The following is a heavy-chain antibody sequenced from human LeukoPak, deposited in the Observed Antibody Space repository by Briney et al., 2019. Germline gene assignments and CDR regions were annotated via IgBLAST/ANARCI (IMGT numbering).Heavy chain of an antibody. J-gene: IGHJ4*02. Sequence: SETLSLTCAVYGGSFSGYYWSWIRHPPGKGLEWIWEINHSGSTNYNPSLKSRVTISVDTSKNQFSLKPSSVTAADTAVYYCARGGGEQFDYWGQGTLVTVSS. CDR3: ARGGGEQFDY. CDR1: GGSFSGYY. CDR2: INHSGST. V-gene: IGHV4-34*01. D-gene: IGHD1/OR15-1a*01.